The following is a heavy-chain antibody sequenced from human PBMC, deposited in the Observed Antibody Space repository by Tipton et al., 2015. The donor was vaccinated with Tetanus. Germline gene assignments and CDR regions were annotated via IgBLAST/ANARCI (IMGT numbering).Heavy chain of an antibody. CDR3: ATVFGASEAGFDF. D-gene: IGHD3-16*01. CDR1: GGSISTYY. Sequence: GLVKPSETLSLICTVSGGSISTYYWSWIRQPPEKGLEWIAYVKNTGSTNYNPSLKSRVTLSVDLSKNQFSLNLSSVTAADTAVYYCATVFGASEAGFDFWGQGTLVTVSS. V-gene: IGHV4-59*01. CDR2: VKNTGST. J-gene: IGHJ4*02.